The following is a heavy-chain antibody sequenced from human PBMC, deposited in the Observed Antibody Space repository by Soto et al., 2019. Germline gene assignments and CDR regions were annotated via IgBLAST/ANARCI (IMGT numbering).Heavy chain of an antibody. CDR2: IYHSGST. CDR3: AAEINCSGGSCYSRYNWFDP. J-gene: IGHJ5*02. V-gene: IGHV4-30-2*02. Sequence: SETLSLTCAVSGGSISSGGYSWSWIRQPPGKGLEWIGYIYHSGSTNYNPSLKSRVTISVDTSKNQFSLKLSSVTAADTAVYYCAAEINCSGGSCYSRYNWFDPWGQGTLVTVSS. D-gene: IGHD2-15*01. CDR1: GGSISSGGYS.